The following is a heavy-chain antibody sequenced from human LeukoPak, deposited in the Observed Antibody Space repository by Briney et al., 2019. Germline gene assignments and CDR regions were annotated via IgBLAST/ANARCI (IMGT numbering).Heavy chain of an antibody. CDR1: GGTFSSYA. Sequence: GASVKVSCKASGGTFSSYAISWVRQAPGQGLEWMGGIIPIFGTANYAQKFQGRVTITADESTSTAYMELSSLRSGDTAVYYCCRGYYDSSGYYYVLAFDIWGQGTMVTVSS. CDR2: IIPIFGTA. CDR3: CRGYYDSSGYYYVLAFDI. V-gene: IGHV1-69*13. J-gene: IGHJ3*02. D-gene: IGHD3-22*01.